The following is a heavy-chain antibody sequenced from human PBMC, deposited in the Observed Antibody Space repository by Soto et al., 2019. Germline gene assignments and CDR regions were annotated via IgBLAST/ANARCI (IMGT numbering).Heavy chain of an antibody. CDR3: ARVLYYGSGSYSPYGMDV. CDR2: VSPPFRTS. D-gene: IGHD3-10*01. J-gene: IGHJ6*02. CDR1: GVSFNNNG. Sequence: VQLLESGAEVKKPGSSVKVSCKTSGVSFNNNGIGWVRQAPGHGLEWMGGVSPPFRTSNYARKFQGRISITVDASTGTVNMELSSLTSEDTAQYYCARVLYYGSGSYSPYGMDVWGQGTTVTVSS. V-gene: IGHV1-69*01.